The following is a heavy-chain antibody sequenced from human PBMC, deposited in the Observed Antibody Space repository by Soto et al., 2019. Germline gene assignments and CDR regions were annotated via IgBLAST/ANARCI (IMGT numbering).Heavy chain of an antibody. CDR3: ARVRGYYDSSGYYPPISYFDY. CDR1: GGTFSSYA. CDR2: IIPIFGTA. J-gene: IGHJ4*02. D-gene: IGHD3-22*01. V-gene: IGHV1-69*13. Sequence: GASVKVSCKASGGTFSSYAISWVRQAPGQGLEWMGGIIPIFGTANYAQKFQGRVTITADESTSTAYMELSSLRSEDTAVYYCARVRGYYDSSGYYPPISYFDYWGQGTLVTVS.